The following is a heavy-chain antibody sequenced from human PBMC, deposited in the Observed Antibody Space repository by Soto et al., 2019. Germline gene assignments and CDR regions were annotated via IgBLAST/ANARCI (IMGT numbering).Heavy chain of an antibody. Sequence: QVQLQESGPGLVKPSQTLSLTCTVSGGSISSGDYYWSWIRQPPGKGLEWIGYIYYSGSTYYNPSIKSRVTISVDTSKNQFSLKLSSVTAADTAVYYCARERSYGDYGADYWGQGTLVTVSS. CDR3: ARERSYGDYGADY. V-gene: IGHV4-30-4*01. J-gene: IGHJ4*02. D-gene: IGHD4-17*01. CDR1: GGSISSGDYY. CDR2: IYYSGST.